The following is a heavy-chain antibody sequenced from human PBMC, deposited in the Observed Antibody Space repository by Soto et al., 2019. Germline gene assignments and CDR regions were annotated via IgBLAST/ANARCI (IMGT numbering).Heavy chain of an antibody. CDR2: IYYSGST. Sequence: PSETLSLTCAVYGGSFSGYYWSWIRQHPGKGLEWIGYIYYSGSTYYNPSLKSRVTISVDTSKNQFSLKLSSVTAADTAVYYCARYDSSGYADYWGQGTLVTVSS. V-gene: IGHV4-31*11. J-gene: IGHJ4*02. CDR1: GGSFSGYY. D-gene: IGHD3-22*01. CDR3: ARYDSSGYADY.